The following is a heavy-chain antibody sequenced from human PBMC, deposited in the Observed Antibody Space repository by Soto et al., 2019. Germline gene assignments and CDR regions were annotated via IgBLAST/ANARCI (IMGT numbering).Heavy chain of an antibody. Sequence: GGSLRLSCAASGFTFSSYGMHWVRQAPGKGLEWVAVISYDGSNKYYADSVKGRFTISRDNSKNTLYLQMNSLRAEDTAVYYCAKEKSRYLYSSGWFLPPTLFDYWGQGTLVTVSS. CDR3: AKEKSRYLYSSGWFLPPTLFDY. D-gene: IGHD6-19*01. V-gene: IGHV3-30*18. CDR2: ISYDGSNK. CDR1: GFTFSSYG. J-gene: IGHJ4*02.